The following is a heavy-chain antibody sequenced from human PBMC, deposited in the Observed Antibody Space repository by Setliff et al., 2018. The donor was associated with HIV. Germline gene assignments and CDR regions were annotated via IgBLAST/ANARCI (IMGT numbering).Heavy chain of an antibody. CDR1: GVSISDHY. Sequence: SETLSLTCFVSGVSISDHYWGWIRQPPGKGLEWLGHIYSSGSTNYNPSLESRVTISVDTSKNQFSLKLYSVTAADTAVYYCARAYFGSGIYYWGQGTLVTVSS. D-gene: IGHD3-10*01. J-gene: IGHJ4*02. CDR2: IYSSGST. CDR3: ARAYFGSGIYY. V-gene: IGHV4-4*09.